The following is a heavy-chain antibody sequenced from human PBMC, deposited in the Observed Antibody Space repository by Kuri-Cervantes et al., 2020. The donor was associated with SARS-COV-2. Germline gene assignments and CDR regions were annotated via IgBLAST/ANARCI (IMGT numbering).Heavy chain of an antibody. CDR2: ISYDGSNK. CDR3: ARDPRYTTGETSENWFDP. J-gene: IGHJ5*02. CDR1: GFTFSSYA. D-gene: IGHD2-2*02. V-gene: IGHV3-30*01. Sequence: GESLKISCAASGFTFSSYAMHWVRQAPGKGLEWVAVISYDGSNKYYADSVKGRFTISRDNSKNTLYLQMNSLRSEDTAVYYCARDPRYTTGETSENWFDPWGQGTLVTVSS.